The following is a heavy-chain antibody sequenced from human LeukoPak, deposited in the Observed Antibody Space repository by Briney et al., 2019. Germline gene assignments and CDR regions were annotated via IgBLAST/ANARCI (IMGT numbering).Heavy chain of an antibody. Sequence: SETLSLTCTVSGVSISSSNYFWARIRQSPGKGLEWIGSIYFRGSISSSPSLKSRVTISIDASKNQFSLKLTSVTAADTAVYYCAREDRYCSSTSCYTWDYWGQGTLVAV. J-gene: IGHJ4*02. CDR3: AREDRYCSSTSCYTWDY. CDR1: GVSISSSNYF. CDR2: IYFRGSI. D-gene: IGHD2-2*02. V-gene: IGHV4-39*07.